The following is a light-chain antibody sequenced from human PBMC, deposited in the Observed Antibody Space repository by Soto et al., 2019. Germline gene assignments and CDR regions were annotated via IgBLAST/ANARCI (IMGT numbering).Light chain of an antibody. CDR1: QSVTGTC. Sequence: EIVLTQSPGTLSLSPGERATLSCRASQSVTGTCLAWYQQKPGQAPRLLIYGASSRATGIPDRFSGSGSGTDFTLTISRLEPEDFAVYYCQQYGSSPLTFGQGTKVEIK. J-gene: IGKJ1*01. CDR3: QQYGSSPLT. V-gene: IGKV3-20*01. CDR2: GAS.